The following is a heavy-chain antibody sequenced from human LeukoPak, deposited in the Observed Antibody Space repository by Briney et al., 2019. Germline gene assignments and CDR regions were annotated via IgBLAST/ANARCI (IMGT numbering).Heavy chain of an antibody. CDR1: GGSISSGGYY. CDR2: IYYSGST. D-gene: IGHD6-6*01. J-gene: IGHJ4*02. Sequence: SETLSLTCTVSGGSISSGGYYWSWIRQHPGKGLEWIGYIYYSGSTYYNPSLKSRVTISVDTSKNQFSLKLSSVTAADTAVYYCASVPIAASGWVYFDYWGQGTLVTVSS. CDR3: ASVPIAASGWVYFDY. V-gene: IGHV4-31*03.